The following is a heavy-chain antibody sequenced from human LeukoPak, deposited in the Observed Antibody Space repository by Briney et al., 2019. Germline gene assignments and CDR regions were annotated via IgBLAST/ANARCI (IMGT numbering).Heavy chain of an antibody. J-gene: IGHJ4*02. Sequence: GGSLTLSCAASGFTFSSYAMSWVRQAPGKGLEWVSAISGSGGSTYYADSVKGRFTISRDNSKNTLYLQMNSLRAEDMAVYYCAKAALGATTFDYWGQGTVVTVSS. D-gene: IGHD3-16*01. V-gene: IGHV3-23*01. CDR1: GFTFSSYA. CDR3: AKAALGATTFDY. CDR2: ISGSGGST.